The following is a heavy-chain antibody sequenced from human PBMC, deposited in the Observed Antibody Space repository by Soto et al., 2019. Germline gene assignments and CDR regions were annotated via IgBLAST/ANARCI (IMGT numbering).Heavy chain of an antibody. CDR3: ARHWRHAMVVALNWFDP. CDR1: GGSISSSSYY. CDR2: IYYSGST. V-gene: IGHV4-39*01. Sequence: QLQLQESGPGLVKPSETLSLTCTVSGGSISSSSYYWGWIRQPPGKGLEWIGSIYYSGSTYYNPSLKSRVTISVDTSKNQFSLKLSSVTAADTAVYYCARHWRHAMVVALNWFDPWGQGTLVTVSS. D-gene: IGHD2-15*01. J-gene: IGHJ5*02.